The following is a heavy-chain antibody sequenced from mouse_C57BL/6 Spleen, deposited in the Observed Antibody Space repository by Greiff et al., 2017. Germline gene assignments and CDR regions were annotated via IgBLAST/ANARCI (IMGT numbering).Heavy chain of an antibody. CDR2: ISYDGSN. Sequence: ESGPGLVKPSQSLSLTCSVTGYSITSGYYWNWIRQFPGNKLEWMGYISYDGSNNYNPSLKNRISITRDTSKNQFFLKLNSVTTEDTATYSCARKNYGTPAWFAYWGQGTLVTVSA. J-gene: IGHJ3*01. V-gene: IGHV3-6*01. CDR3: ARKNYGTPAWFAY. D-gene: IGHD1-1*01. CDR1: GYSITSGYY.